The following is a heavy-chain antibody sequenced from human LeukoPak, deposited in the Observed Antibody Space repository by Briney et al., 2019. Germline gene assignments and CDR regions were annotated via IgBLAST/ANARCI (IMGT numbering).Heavy chain of an antibody. CDR1: GFTFSSYD. Sequence: GALRLSCAASGFTFSSYDMHWVRQATGKGLEWVSAIGTAGDTYYPGSVKGRFTISRENAKNSLYLQMNSLRAGDTAVYYCAREAGDLAAFDIWGQGTMVTVSS. D-gene: IGHD3-10*01. CDR3: AREAGDLAAFDI. CDR2: IGTAGDT. J-gene: IGHJ3*02. V-gene: IGHV3-13*01.